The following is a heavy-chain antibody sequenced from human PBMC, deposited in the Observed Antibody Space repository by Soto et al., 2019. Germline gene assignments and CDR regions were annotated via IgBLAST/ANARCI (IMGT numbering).Heavy chain of an antibody. CDR3: ARVSRPWLPFDY. CDR2: IYYSGST. D-gene: IGHD5-12*01. J-gene: IGHJ4*02. CDR1: GGSISSYY. Sequence: SETLSLTCTVSGGSISSYYWSWMRQPPGKGLEWIGYIYYSGSTNYNPSLKSRVTISVDTSKNQFSLKLSSVTAADTAVYYCARVSRPWLPFDYWGQGTLVTVSS. V-gene: IGHV4-59*01.